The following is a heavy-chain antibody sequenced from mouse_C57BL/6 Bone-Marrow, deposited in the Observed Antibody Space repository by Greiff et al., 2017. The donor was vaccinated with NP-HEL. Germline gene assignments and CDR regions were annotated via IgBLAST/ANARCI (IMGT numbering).Heavy chain of an antibody. Sequence: VQLKQSGAELVRPGASVKLSCTASGFNIKDDYMHWVKQRPEQGLEWIGWIDPENGDTEYASKFQGKATITADTSSNTAYLQLSNLTSEDTAVYYCTTELGRFDYWGQGTTLTVSS. J-gene: IGHJ2*01. CDR2: IDPENGDT. V-gene: IGHV14-4*01. D-gene: IGHD4-1*01. CDR1: GFNIKDDY. CDR3: TTELGRFDY.